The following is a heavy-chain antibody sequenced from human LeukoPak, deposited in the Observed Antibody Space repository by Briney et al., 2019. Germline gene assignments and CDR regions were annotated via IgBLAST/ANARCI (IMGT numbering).Heavy chain of an antibody. Sequence: SETLSLTCTVSGGSISSGGYYWSWIRQHPGKGLEWIGYIYYSGSTYYNPFLKSRVTISVDTSKNQFSLKLSSVTAADTAVYYCARGLVDNWFDPWGQGTLVTVSS. V-gene: IGHV4-31*03. CDR1: GGSISSGGYY. D-gene: IGHD6-6*01. J-gene: IGHJ5*02. CDR3: ARGLVDNWFDP. CDR2: IYYSGST.